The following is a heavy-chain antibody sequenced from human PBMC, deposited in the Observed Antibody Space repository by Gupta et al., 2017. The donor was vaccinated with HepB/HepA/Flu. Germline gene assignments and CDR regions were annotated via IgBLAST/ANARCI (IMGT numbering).Heavy chain of an antibody. D-gene: IGHD3-16*01. CDR3: TRGGGGEDD. Sequence: EVQLVESGGGLVQPGGSLKLSCAASGFTFSGSAMHWVRQASGKGLEWVGRIRRKDKSNATADAASVKGRFTIPRDDSKNTAYMQMTRLKTENTPVYDGTRGGGGEDDGVQGTMVTVYS. CDR2: IRRKDKSNAT. J-gene: IGHJ4*02. V-gene: IGHV3-73*02. CDR1: GFTFSGSA.